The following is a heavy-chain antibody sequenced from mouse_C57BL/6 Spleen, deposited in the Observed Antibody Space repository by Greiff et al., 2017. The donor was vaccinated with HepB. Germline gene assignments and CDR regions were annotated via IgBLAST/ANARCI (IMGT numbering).Heavy chain of an antibody. V-gene: IGHV1-55*01. J-gene: IGHJ3*01. CDR3: ARGESYYGSSYGGWFAY. Sequence: QVQLQQPGAELVKPGASVKMSCKASGYTFTSYWITWVKQRPGQGLEWIGDIYPGSGSTNYNEKFKSKATLTVDTSSSTAYMQLSSLTSEDSAVYYCARGESYYGSSYGGWFAYWGQGTLVTVSA. CDR1: GYTFTSYW. D-gene: IGHD1-1*01. CDR2: IYPGSGST.